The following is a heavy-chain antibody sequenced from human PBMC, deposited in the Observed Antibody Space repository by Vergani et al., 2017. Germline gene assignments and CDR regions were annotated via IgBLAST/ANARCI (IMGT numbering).Heavy chain of an antibody. CDR1: GYTFTSYG. Sequence: QVQLVQSGAEVKKPGASVKVSCKASGYTFTSYGISWVRQAPGQGLEWMGWICAYNGNTNYAQKLQGRVTMTTDTSTSTAYMELRSLRSDDTAVYYCARDGTLLRFLEWLPPWFDPWGQGTLVTVSS. V-gene: IGHV1-18*01. CDR3: ARDGTLLRFLEWLPPWFDP. CDR2: ICAYNGNT. D-gene: IGHD3-3*01. J-gene: IGHJ5*02.